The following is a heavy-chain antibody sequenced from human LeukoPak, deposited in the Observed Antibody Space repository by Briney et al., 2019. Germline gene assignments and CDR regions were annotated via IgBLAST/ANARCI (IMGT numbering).Heavy chain of an antibody. V-gene: IGHV3-23*01. CDR1: GFTFSRYG. D-gene: IGHD4/OR15-4a*01. J-gene: IGHJ4*02. CDR3: ARRAGAYSHPYDY. CDR2: ISGSGGST. Sequence: PGGSLRLSCAASGFTFSRYGMNWVRQAPGKGLEWVSAISGSGGSTYYADSVKGRFTISRDNSKNTLYLQMNSLRAEDTAVYYCARRAGAYSHPYDYWGQGTLVTVSS.